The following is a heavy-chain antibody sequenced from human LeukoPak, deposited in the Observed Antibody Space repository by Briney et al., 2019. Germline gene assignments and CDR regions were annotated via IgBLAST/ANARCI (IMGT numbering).Heavy chain of an antibody. CDR1: GFTVSSNY. CDR3: TVTPIWVG. V-gene: IGHV3-53*01. Sequence: GGSLRLSCAASGFTVSSNYMSWAHQAPGKGLEWVSVIYSGGSTYYADSVKGRFTISRDNSKNTLYLQMNSLRAEDTAVYYCTVTPIWVGWGQGTLVTVSS. J-gene: IGHJ4*02. D-gene: IGHD4-23*01. CDR2: IYSGGST.